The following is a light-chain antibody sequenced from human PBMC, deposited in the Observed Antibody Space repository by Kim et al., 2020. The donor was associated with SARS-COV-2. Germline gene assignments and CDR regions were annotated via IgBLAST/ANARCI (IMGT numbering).Light chain of an antibody. V-gene: IGKV3-20*01. J-gene: IGKJ1*01. CDR2: GAS. Sequence: EIVLTQSPGTLSLSPGERATLSCRASQSVTSNYLAWYQHKPGQAPRLLIYGASSRATGIPDRFSGSGSGTDFTLTITRLEPEDFAVYYCHQYVGSPWTFGQGTKVDIK. CDR3: HQYVGSPWT. CDR1: QSVTSNY.